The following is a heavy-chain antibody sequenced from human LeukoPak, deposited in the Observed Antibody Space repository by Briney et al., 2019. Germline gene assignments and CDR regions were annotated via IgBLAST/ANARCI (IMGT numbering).Heavy chain of an antibody. CDR1: GGSISSYY. J-gene: IGHJ4*02. CDR3: ARERGTRGYSYGFFDY. D-gene: IGHD5-18*01. CDR2: IHTSGST. Sequence: SETLSLTXTVSGGSISSYYWSWIRQPAGKGLEWIGRIHTSGSTNYNPSLKSRVTMSVDTSKNQFSLKLSSVTAADTAVYYCARERGTRGYSYGFFDYWGQGTLVTVSS. V-gene: IGHV4-4*07.